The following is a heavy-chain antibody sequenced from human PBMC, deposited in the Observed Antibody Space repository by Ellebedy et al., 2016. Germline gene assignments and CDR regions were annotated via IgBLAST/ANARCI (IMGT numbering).Heavy chain of an antibody. Sequence: SETLSLTCAVSGGSISSSNWWSWVRQPPGKGLEWIGYIDYSGITYYNPSLKSRVTISVDTSKNQFSLNLSSVTAADTAVYYCARDGVVVTTSPYYYYGMDVWGQGTTVTVSS. V-gene: IGHV4-4*02. D-gene: IGHD2-15*01. J-gene: IGHJ6*02. CDR3: ARDGVVVTTSPYYYYGMDV. CDR2: IDYSGIT. CDR1: GGSISSSNW.